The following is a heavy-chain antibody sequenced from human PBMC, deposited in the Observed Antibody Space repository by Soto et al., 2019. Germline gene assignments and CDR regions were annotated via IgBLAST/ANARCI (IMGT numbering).Heavy chain of an antibody. CDR1: GGSISSGGYY. CDR2: IYYSGST. J-gene: IGHJ4*02. CDR3: ARGYCSSNSCYDYYFDY. D-gene: IGHD2-2*01. Sequence: PSKTLSLTCTVSGGSISSGGYYWSWIRQHPGKGLEWIGYIYYSGSTYYNPSLKSRVTISVDTSKNQFSLKLSSVTAADTAVYYCARGYCSSNSCYDYYFDYWGQGTLVTAPQ. V-gene: IGHV4-31*03.